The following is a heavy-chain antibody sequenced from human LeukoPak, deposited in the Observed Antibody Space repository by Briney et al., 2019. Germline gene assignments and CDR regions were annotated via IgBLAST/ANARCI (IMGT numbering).Heavy chain of an antibody. CDR1: GFTFSSYA. J-gene: IGHJ4*02. V-gene: IGHV3-64*01. D-gene: IGHD2-15*01. CDR3: ARGEASPNLPQWSIFDY. CDR2: ISSNGGST. Sequence: PGGSLRLSCAASGFTFSSYAMHWVRQAPGKGLEYVSAISSNGGSTYYANSVKGRFTISRDNSKNTLYLQMGSLRAEDMAVYYCARGEASPNLPQWSIFDYWGQGTLVTVSS.